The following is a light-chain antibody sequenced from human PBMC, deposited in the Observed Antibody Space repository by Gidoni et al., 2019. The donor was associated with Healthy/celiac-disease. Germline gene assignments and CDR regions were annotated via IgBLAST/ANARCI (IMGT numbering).Light chain of an antibody. CDR1: QSVSSY. V-gene: IGKV3-11*01. CDR2: DAS. Sequence: EIVLTQSPATLSLSPGERATLSCRASQSVSSYLAWYQQKPGQAPRLLIYDASNRATGIPDFTLTISSLEPEDFAVYYCQQRSNWPTFXQXTRLEIK. J-gene: IGKJ5*01. CDR3: QQRSNWPT.